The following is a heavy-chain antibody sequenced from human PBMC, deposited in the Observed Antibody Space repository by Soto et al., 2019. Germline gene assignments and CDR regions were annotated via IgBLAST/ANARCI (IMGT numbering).Heavy chain of an antibody. CDR3: AKDGSSILGVVIIGLSYMDV. J-gene: IGHJ6*03. D-gene: IGHD3-3*01. V-gene: IGHV3-23*01. CDR1: GFTFSSYA. Sequence: GSLRLSCAASGFTFSSYAMSWVRQAPGKGLEWVSAISGSGGSTYYADSVKGRFTISRDNSKNTLYPQMNSLRAEDTAVYYCAKDGSSILGVVIIGLSYMDVWGKGTTVTVSS. CDR2: ISGSGGST.